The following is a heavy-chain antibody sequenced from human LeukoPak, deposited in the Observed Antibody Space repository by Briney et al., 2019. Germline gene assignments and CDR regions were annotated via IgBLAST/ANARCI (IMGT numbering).Heavy chain of an antibody. CDR3: ARVNRLLGFDLDY. Sequence: GGSLRLSCAASGFTFSSYSMNWVRQAPGKGLEWVSSISSSSSYIYYADSVKGRFTISRDNAKNSLYLQMNSLRAEDTAVYYCARVNRLLGFDLDYWGQGTLVTVSS. J-gene: IGHJ4*02. D-gene: IGHD3-10*01. CDR1: GFTFSSYS. V-gene: IGHV3-21*01. CDR2: ISSSSSYI.